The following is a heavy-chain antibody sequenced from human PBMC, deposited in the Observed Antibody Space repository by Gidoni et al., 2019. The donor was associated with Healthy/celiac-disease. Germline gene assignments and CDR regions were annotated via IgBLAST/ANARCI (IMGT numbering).Heavy chain of an antibody. J-gene: IGHJ6*02. D-gene: IGHD2-15*01. Sequence: EVQLVESGGGLVQPGGALRLSCAASEFTFSSYWMHWVRQAPGKGLVWVSRINSDGSSTSDADSVKGRFTISRDISKNTLYLQINSLRAEDTAVYYCARLADCSGGSCYSYYYYYGMDVWGQGTTVTVSS. CDR3: ARLADCSGGSCYSYYYYYGMDV. V-gene: IGHV3-74*01. CDR2: INSDGSST. CDR1: EFTFSSYW.